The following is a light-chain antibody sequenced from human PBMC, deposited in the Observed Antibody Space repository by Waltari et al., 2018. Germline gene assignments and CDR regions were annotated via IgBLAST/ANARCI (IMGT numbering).Light chain of an antibody. J-gene: IGKJ1*01. CDR2: AAS. Sequence: IQLTQSPSSLSASVGDRVTITCRASQAISTYLAWYQRNPGKAPKLLIYAASTLQSGVPSRFSGSGSGTDFTLTISSLQPEDFAIYYCLQLNSFPPTFGPGTKVEIK. CDR3: LQLNSFPPT. V-gene: IGKV1-9*01. CDR1: QAISTY.